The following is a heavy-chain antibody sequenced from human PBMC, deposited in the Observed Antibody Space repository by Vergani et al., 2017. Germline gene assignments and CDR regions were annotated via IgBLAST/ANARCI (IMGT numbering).Heavy chain of an antibody. Sequence: QVQLVESGGGAVQPGRSLRLSCAASGFTFSSYAMHWVRQAPGKGLEWVAVISYDGSNKYYADSVKGRFTIARDNSKNTLYLQMNSRRAEDTAVYYCARDHPFGEQLDWWFDPWGRGTRVTVSS. CDR2: ISYDGSNK. CDR1: GFTFSSYA. D-gene: IGHD3-10*01. V-gene: IGHV3-30-3*01. J-gene: IGHJ5*02. CDR3: ARDHPFGEQLDWWFDP.